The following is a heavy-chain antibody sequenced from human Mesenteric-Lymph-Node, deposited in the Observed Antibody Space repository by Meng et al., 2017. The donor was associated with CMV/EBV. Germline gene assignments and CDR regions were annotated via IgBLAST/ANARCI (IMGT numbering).Heavy chain of an antibody. V-gene: IGHV3-53*01. J-gene: IGHJ4*02. CDR2: IYSGGST. CDR3: ARDLFGVTRDY. CDR1: GFTVSSTY. D-gene: IGHD2-8*01. Sequence: LSCAASGFTVSSTYMAWVRQPPGKGLEWLSSIYSGGSTYYADSVKGRFTISRDNAKNSLYLQMNSLRAEDTAVYYCARDLFGVTRDYWGQGTLVTVSS.